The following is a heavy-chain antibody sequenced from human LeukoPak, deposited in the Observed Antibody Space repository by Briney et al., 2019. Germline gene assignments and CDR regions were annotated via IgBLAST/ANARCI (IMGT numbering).Heavy chain of an antibody. CDR3: ATALEYCSSTSCYTVDY. Sequence: ASVKVSCTVSGYTLTELSMHWVRQAPGKGLEWMGGFNPEDGETIYAQKFQGRVTMTEDTSTDTAYMEMSSLRSEDTAVYYCATALEYCSSTSCYTVDYWCQGTLVTVSS. CDR2: FNPEDGET. V-gene: IGHV1-24*01. CDR1: GYTLTELS. D-gene: IGHD2-2*02. J-gene: IGHJ4*02.